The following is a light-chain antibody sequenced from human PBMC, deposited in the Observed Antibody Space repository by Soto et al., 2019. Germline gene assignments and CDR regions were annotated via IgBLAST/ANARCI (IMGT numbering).Light chain of an antibody. V-gene: IGLV4-69*01. CDR2: VNSDGSH. Sequence: QSVLTQSPSASASLGASVKLTCTLSSGHSNYAIAWHPQQPEKGPRYLMKVNSDGSHYKGDGIPDRFSGSSSGAERYLTISRLQSEDEADYYCQTWGTGLWVFGGGTKLTVL. CDR1: SGHSNYA. J-gene: IGLJ3*02. CDR3: QTWGTGLWV.